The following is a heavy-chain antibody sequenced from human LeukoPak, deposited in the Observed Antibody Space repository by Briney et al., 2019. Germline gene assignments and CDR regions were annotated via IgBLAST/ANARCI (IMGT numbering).Heavy chain of an antibody. Sequence: HAGGSLRLSCAASGFTYGNYLMHWVRQAPGKGLVWVSRISPDGRSTNYADFVKGRFTVSRDNAMNTVYLQMNSLRTEDTAVYYCVRGASGGHYVIDYWGQGTLVTVSS. CDR2: ISPDGRST. CDR1: GFTYGNYL. CDR3: VRGASGGHYVIDY. V-gene: IGHV3-74*01. J-gene: IGHJ4*02. D-gene: IGHD1-26*01.